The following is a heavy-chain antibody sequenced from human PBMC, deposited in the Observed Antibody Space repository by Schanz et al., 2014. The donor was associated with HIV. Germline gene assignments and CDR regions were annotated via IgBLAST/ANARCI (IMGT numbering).Heavy chain of an antibody. D-gene: IGHD3-9*01. CDR2: IWYDGSNQ. V-gene: IGHV3-33*03. CDR3: ARGRDFFDWSYYPYY. Sequence: QVQLVESGGGVVQPGRSLRLSCAASGFTFSNYVMHWVRRAPGKGLEWVALIWYDGSNQYYADSVEGRFTISRDNAKNTLYLQMNSLRAEDTAVYYCARGRDFFDWSYYPYYWGQGTLVTVSS. CDR1: GFTFSNYV. J-gene: IGHJ4*02.